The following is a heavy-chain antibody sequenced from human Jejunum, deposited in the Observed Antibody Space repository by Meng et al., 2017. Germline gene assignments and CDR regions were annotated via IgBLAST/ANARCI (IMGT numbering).Heavy chain of an antibody. CDR3: ATRTRDSFDY. V-gene: IGHV4-4*02. CDR2: IYHSGTT. CDR1: GGSITGTNW. J-gene: IGHJ4*02. Sequence: QVQLQESGQGLVSPSGTLSLPCAVSGGSITGTNWWTWVRQAPGKGLVWIGEIYHSGTTNYNPSLKSRVAISADKSKNQFSLNLYSLSAADTAVYYCATRTRDSFDYWGQGSLVTVSS. D-gene: IGHD1-7*01.